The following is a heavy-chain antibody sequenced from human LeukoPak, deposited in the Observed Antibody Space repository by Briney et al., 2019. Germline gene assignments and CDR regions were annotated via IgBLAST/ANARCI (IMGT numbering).Heavy chain of an antibody. CDR1: GGSISSGGYY. CDR3: ARHASSLNIEDYS. V-gene: IGHV4-31*03. Sequence: SETLSLTCTVSGGSISSGGYYWSWIRQHPGKGLEWIGYIYYSGSTYYNPSLKSRVTISVDTSKNQFSLKLSSVTAADTAVYYCARHASSLNIEDYSWGQGILVTVSS. J-gene: IGHJ4*02. D-gene: IGHD4-11*01. CDR2: IYYSGST.